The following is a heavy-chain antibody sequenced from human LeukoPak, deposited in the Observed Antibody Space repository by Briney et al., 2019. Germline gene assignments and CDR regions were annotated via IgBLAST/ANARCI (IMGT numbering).Heavy chain of an antibody. D-gene: IGHD6-6*01. CDR1: GGSISSSSYY. Sequence: PSETLSLTCTVSGGSISSSSYYWGWIRQPPGKELEWIGSIYYSGSTYYNPSLKSRVTISVDTSKNQFSLKLSSVTAADTAVYYCARGRLVHHYYYYMDVWGKGTTVTVSS. J-gene: IGHJ6*03. CDR3: ARGRLVHHYYYYMDV. V-gene: IGHV4-39*07. CDR2: IYYSGST.